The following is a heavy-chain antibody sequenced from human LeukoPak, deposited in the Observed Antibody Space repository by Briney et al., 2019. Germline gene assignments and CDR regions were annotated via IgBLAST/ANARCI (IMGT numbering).Heavy chain of an antibody. CDR1: RYSFTSYW. J-gene: IGHJ3*02. CDR2: IYPGDSDT. Sequence: GESLKISCKGSRYSFTSYWIGWVRQMPGKGLEWMGIIYPGDSDTRYSPSFQGQVTISADKSISTAYLQWSSLKASDTAMYYCATPRRRGGEQGGWAFDIWGQGTMVTVSS. CDR3: ATPRRRGGEQGGWAFDI. V-gene: IGHV5-51*01. D-gene: IGHD1/OR15-1a*01.